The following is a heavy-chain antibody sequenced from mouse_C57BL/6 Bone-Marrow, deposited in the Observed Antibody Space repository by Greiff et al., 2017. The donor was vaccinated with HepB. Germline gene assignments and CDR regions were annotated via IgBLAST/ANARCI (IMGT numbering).Heavy chain of an antibody. V-gene: IGHV5-6*02. D-gene: IGHD1-1*01. CDR1: GFTFSSYG. CDR2: ISSGGSYT. CDR3: ARRDYYGAWFAY. J-gene: IGHJ3*01. Sequence: EVKVVESGGDLVKPGGSLKLSCAASGFTFSSYGMSWVRQTPDKRLEWVATISSGGSYTYYPDSVKGRFTISRDNAKNTLYLHMSSLKSEDTAMYYCARRDYYGAWFAYWGQGTLVTVSA.